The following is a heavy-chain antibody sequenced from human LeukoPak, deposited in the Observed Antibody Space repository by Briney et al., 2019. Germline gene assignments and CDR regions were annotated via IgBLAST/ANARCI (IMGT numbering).Heavy chain of an antibody. CDR1: GFIFSDYS. V-gene: IGHV3-21*04. D-gene: IGHD4-17*01. CDR3: AREYYGDPNYDY. J-gene: IGHJ4*02. CDR2: ISSSSIYV. Sequence: GGSLRLSCAASGFIFSDYSMNWVRQAPGKGLEWVASISSSSIYVYHADSVKGRFTISRDNAKNSLYLQMNSLRAEDTAVYYCAREYYGDPNYDYWGQGTLVTVSS.